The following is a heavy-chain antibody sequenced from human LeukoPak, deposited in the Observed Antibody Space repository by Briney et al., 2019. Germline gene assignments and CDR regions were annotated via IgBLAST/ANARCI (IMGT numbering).Heavy chain of an antibody. CDR2: IYPGDSDT. CDR3: ARRLVSIDYFDY. D-gene: IGHD6-6*01. Sequence: GASLQISCQCSGSSFTSYWIGWVRQMPAKGLEWMGIIYPGDSDTRYSPSFQGQVTISADKSITTAYLQWSSLKASDTAMYYCARRLVSIDYFDYWGQGTLVTVSS. CDR1: GSSFTSYW. J-gene: IGHJ4*02. V-gene: IGHV5-51*01.